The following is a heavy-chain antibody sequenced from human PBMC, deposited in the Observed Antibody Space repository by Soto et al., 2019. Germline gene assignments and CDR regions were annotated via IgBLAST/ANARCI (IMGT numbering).Heavy chain of an antibody. J-gene: IGHJ4*02. CDR3: ARDGVEAGLCSDY. D-gene: IGHD2-8*01. Sequence: GGSLRLSCGACGFSFSSHWMCWVRQAPGKGLERVATINQDGNEKYYVDSVKGRFTISRDNATNSLYLQVNSLRAEDTAVYYCARDGVEAGLCSDYWGEGALVTVSS. CDR2: INQDGNEK. CDR1: GFSFSSHW. V-gene: IGHV3-7*01.